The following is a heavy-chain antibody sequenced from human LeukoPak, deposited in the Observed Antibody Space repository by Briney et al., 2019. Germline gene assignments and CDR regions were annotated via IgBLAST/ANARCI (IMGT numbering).Heavy chain of an antibody. J-gene: IGHJ3*02. CDR1: GYIFTGYY. D-gene: IGHD3-22*01. CDR2: INPNSGST. Sequence: ASVKVSCKASGYIFTGYYMHWVRQAPGQGLEWMGWINPNSGSTNYAQKFQGRVTITRDTSISTAYMALSGLASDDTALYYCARRFYDSIGRRDAFDIWGQGTMVTVSS. CDR3: ARRFYDSIGRRDAFDI. V-gene: IGHV1-2*02.